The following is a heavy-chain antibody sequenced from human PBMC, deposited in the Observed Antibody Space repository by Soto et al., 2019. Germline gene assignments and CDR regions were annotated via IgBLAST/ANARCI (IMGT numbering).Heavy chain of an antibody. CDR1: GGAIDRGGYY. V-gene: IGHV4-31*03. CDR3: ARVGTSYARRGVDV. J-gene: IGHJ6*02. CDR2: IYYTGSA. D-gene: IGHD7-27*01. Sequence: LSLTCKVSGGAIDRGGYYWCWIRQHPGKGLEWIGHIYYTGSAYYKPSLKSRVSMSIDTSQNQFSLELISVTAADTAVYYCARVGTSYARRGVDVWGQGTTVTVSS.